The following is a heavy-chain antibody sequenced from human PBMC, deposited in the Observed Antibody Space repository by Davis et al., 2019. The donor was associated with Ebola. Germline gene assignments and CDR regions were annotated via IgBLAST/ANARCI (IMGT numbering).Heavy chain of an antibody. D-gene: IGHD3-3*01. J-gene: IGHJ4*02. V-gene: IGHV3-30*02. CDR1: GFTFGTTV. CDR3: AKGWNY. CDR2: IRYDGSNK. Sequence: GGSLRLSCAASGFTFGTTVMHWVRQAQGKGLEWVAFIRYDGSNKYYADSVKGRFTISRDKSKNTLYLQMNSLRAEDTAVYYCAKGWNYWGQGTLVTVSS.